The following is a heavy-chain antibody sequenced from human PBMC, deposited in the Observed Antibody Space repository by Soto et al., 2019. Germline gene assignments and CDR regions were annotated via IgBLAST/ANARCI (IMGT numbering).Heavy chain of an antibody. J-gene: IGHJ6*02. CDR2: ISSSRIMI. V-gene: IGHV3-48*03. Sequence: EVQLVESGGGLVQPGGSLRLSCAASGFTFSSYEMSWVRQAPGKGLEWVSYISSSRIMIYYADSVKGRFTISRDNATNSLYLHMNSLRAADTAVYYCARDPIDYYGMDVWGQGTTVTVS. CDR1: GFTFSSYE. CDR3: ARDPIDYYGMDV.